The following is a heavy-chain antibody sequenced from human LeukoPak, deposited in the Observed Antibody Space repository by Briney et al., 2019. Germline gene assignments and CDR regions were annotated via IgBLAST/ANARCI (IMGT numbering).Heavy chain of an antibody. CDR3: ARDLRGSGYWGGFDI. D-gene: IGHD3-22*01. Sequence: PGGSLRLSCAASGFTFSSYDMHWVRQATGKGLEWVSAIGTAGDTYYPGSVKGRFTISRENAKNSLYLQMNSLRAGDTAVYYCARDLRGSGYWGGFDIWGQGTMVTVSS. CDR1: GFTFSSYD. J-gene: IGHJ3*02. V-gene: IGHV3-13*01. CDR2: IGTAGDT.